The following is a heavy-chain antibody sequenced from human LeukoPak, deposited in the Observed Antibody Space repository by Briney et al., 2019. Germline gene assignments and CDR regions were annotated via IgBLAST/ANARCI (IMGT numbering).Heavy chain of an antibody. Sequence: GGSLRLSCAASGFTFSSYAMSWVRQAPGKGLEWVSAISGSGGSTYYADSVKGRFTISRDNSKNTLYLHMNSLRAEDTAVYYCAKTVAGPYYFDYWGQGTLVTVSS. D-gene: IGHD6-19*01. CDR3: AKTVAGPYYFDY. V-gene: IGHV3-23*01. CDR2: ISGSGGST. CDR1: GFTFSSYA. J-gene: IGHJ4*02.